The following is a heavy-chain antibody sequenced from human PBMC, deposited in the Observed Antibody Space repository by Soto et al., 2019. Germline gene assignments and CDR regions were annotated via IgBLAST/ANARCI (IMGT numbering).Heavy chain of an antibody. CDR3: AKESMPKHYGDTLFDY. CDR2: FSAGGRA. D-gene: IGHD4-17*01. Sequence: EVQLLESGGGLVQPGGSLRLSCEASGFSFSNYALSWVRQSPGKGLEWVSTFSAGGRAYYADSVKGRFTIAKDTSKNTLHLQLSRLRAEDTAVYYCAKESMPKHYGDTLFDYWGQGTRVTVSS. J-gene: IGHJ4*02. CDR1: GFSFSNYA. V-gene: IGHV3-23*01.